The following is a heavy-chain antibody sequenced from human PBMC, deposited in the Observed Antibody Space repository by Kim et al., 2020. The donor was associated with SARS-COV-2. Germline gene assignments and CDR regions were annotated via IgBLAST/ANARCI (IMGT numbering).Heavy chain of an antibody. CDR1: GFNISGSY. Sequence: GGSLRLSCGASGFNISGSYMFWVRQAPGKGLEWVSVIYSSGTTYSADSVKGRFTFSRDNSKNTLYLQINSLRAEDTAVYYCARNSGGDFDWLLGPRYYG. CDR3: ARNSGGDFDWLLGPRYYG. CDR2: IYSSGTT. V-gene: IGHV3-53*01. J-gene: IGHJ6*01. D-gene: IGHD3-9*01.